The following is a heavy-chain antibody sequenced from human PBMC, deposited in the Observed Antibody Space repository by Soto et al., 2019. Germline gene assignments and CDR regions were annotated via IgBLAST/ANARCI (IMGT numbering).Heavy chain of an antibody. V-gene: IGHV4-31*03. CDR1: GGSFSSDSFI. J-gene: IGHJ6*02. Sequence: QVQLQESGPGLVKPSQTLSLTCSVSGGSFSSDSFIWSWVRQFPGKGLEWIGYINYSGTTYYNPSLSSRITMSVDTSKNQFSLNLSSVTAADTAVYYWAREHKWDGMDVWGPGTTVTFSS. CDR2: INYSGTT. D-gene: IGHD1-26*01. CDR3: AREHKWDGMDV.